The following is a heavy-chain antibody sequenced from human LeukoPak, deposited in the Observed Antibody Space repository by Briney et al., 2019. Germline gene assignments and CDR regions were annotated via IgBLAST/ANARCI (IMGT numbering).Heavy chain of an antibody. V-gene: IGHV3-20*04. D-gene: IGHD6-13*01. Sequence: GGSLRLSCAASGFPFDDYGMSWVRQAPGKGLEWVSGINRNGGSTGYPDSVKGRFTISRENAKNSLYLQMNSLRAEDTAVYYCPKERAAAGTRGYFDYWGQGTLVTVSS. J-gene: IGHJ4*02. CDR1: GFPFDDYG. CDR3: PKERAAAGTRGYFDY. CDR2: INRNGGST.